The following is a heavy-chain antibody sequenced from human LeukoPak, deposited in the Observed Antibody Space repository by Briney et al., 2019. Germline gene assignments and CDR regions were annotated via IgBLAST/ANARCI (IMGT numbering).Heavy chain of an antibody. D-gene: IGHD3-9*01. Sequence: PSETLSLTCTVSGGSISSGSYYWSWIRQPAGKGLEWIGRIYTSGSTNYNPSPKSRVTISVDTSKNQFSLKLSSVTAADTAVYYCARDGLRYLGWFDPWGQGTLVTVSS. V-gene: IGHV4-61*02. CDR3: ARDGLRYLGWFDP. CDR2: IYTSGST. J-gene: IGHJ5*02. CDR1: GGSISSGSYY.